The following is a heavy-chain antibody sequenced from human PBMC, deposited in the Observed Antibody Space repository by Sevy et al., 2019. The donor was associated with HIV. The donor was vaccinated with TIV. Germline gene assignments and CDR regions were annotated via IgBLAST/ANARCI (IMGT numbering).Heavy chain of an antibody. CDR1: GFTVSSNF. CDR2: IYSGGDT. D-gene: IGHD6-13*01. CDR3: ARDLRVATASGGMDV. J-gene: IGHJ6*02. Sequence: GGSLRLSCVAYGFTVSSNFMTWVRQAPGKGLEWVSIIYSGGDTYYADSVKGRFTISRGNSKNTLYLQMNNLRAEDTAVYYCARDLRVATASGGMDVWGQGTTVTVSS. V-gene: IGHV3-53*01.